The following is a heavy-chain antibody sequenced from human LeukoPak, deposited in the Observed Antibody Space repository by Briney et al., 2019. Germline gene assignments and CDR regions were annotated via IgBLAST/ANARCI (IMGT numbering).Heavy chain of an antibody. D-gene: IGHD3-9*01. J-gene: IGHJ3*02. CDR2: ISAYNGNT. Sequence: ASVKVSCKASGYTFTSYGISWVRQAPGQGLEWMGWISAYNGNTNYAQKLQGRVTMTTDTSTSTAYMELRSLRSDDTAVYYCARDHVLRYXXWLSTHDAFDIWGQGTMVTV. CDR3: ARDHVLRYXXWLSTHDAFDI. CDR1: GYTFTSYG. V-gene: IGHV1-18*01.